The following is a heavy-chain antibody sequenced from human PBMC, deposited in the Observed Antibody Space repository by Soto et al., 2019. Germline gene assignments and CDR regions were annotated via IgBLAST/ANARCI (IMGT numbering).Heavy chain of an antibody. D-gene: IGHD3-3*01. CDR3: ARKRFLEWSDDAFDI. CDR1: GFSLSTSGVG. Sequence: QITLKESGPTLVKPTQTLALTCTFSGFSLSTSGVGVGWIRQPPGKALAWLALIYWNDDKRYSPSLKSRLTITKDTSKNQVVLTMTNMEPVDTATYYCARKRFLEWSDDAFDIWGQGTMVTVSS. CDR2: IYWNDDK. J-gene: IGHJ3*02. V-gene: IGHV2-5*01.